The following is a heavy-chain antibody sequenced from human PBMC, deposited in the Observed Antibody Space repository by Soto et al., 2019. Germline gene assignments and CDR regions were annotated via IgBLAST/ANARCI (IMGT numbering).Heavy chain of an antibody. CDR1: GFTFSSYG. V-gene: IGHV3-30*03. CDR3: GADSSGYYRGDY. D-gene: IGHD3-22*01. J-gene: IGHJ4*02. Sequence: QVQLVESGGGVVQPGRSLRLSCAASGFTFSSYGMHWVRQAPGKGLEWVAVISYDGSNKYYADSVKGRFTISRDNSKNTLYLQMNSLRAEDTAVYYCGADSSGYYRGDYWGQGTLVTVSS. CDR2: ISYDGSNK.